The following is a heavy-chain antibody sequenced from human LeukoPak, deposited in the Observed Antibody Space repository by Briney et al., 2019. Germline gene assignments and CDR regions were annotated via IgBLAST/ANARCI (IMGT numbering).Heavy chain of an antibody. CDR3: ARHLGYCSGGSCDGY. Sequence: ASVKVSCKASGYTFTSYAMNWVRQAPGQGLEWMGCINTNTGNPTYAQGLTGRFVFPLDTSVRTAYLYTSSQKARGSAVYYCARHLGYCSGGSCDGYWGQGTLVTVSS. CDR1: GYTFTSYA. CDR2: INTNTGNP. D-gene: IGHD2-15*01. V-gene: IGHV7-4-1*02. J-gene: IGHJ4*02.